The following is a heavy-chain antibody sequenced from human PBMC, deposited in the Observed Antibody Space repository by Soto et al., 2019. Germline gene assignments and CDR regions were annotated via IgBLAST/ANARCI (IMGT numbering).Heavy chain of an antibody. CDR1: GGSISSGGYY. V-gene: IGHV4-31*03. J-gene: IGHJ5*02. Sequence: QVQLQESGPGLVKPSQTLSLTCTVSGGSISSGGYYWSWIRQHPGKGLEWIGYIYYSGSTYYNPSLKSRVTISVATSKNQFSLKLSSVTAADTAVYYCARERIDREENWCDPWGQGTLVTVSS. CDR3: ARERIDREENWCDP. D-gene: IGHD2-15*01. CDR2: IYYSGST.